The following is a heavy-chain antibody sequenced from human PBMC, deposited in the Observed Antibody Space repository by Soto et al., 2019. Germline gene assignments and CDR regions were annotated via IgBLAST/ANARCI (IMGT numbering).Heavy chain of an antibody. CDR1: GGTFRSFG. CDR3: ARARLSNGDPNVYFYYGLDV. D-gene: IGHD4-17*01. V-gene: IGHV1-69*09. Sequence: QVQLMQSGAEVKKPGSSVNVSCKASGGTFRSFGISWVRQAPGQGLEWMGTIIPLLGKTNYAQKFQDRVTITADDSTNTAYMELSSLKSEDTALYYCARARLSNGDPNVYFYYGLDVWGQGTTVTVSS. CDR2: IIPLLGKT. J-gene: IGHJ6*02.